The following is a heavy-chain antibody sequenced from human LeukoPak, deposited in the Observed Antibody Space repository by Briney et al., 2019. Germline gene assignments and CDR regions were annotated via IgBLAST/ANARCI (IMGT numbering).Heavy chain of an antibody. J-gene: IGHJ6*03. D-gene: IGHD2-2*01. Sequence: SETLSLTCTVSGGSITSYYWNWIRQPPGKGLEWIGCIYYSGSTNYNPSLKSRVTISVDTSKNQFSLKLSSVTAADTAVYYCARGGGSIWGSYYYYMDVWGKGTTVTVSS. CDR2: IYYSGST. CDR3: ARGGGSIWGSYYYYMDV. CDR1: GGSITSYY. V-gene: IGHV4-59*01.